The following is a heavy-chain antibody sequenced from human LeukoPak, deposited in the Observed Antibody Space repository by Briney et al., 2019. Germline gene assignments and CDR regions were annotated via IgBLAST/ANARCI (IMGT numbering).Heavy chain of an antibody. J-gene: IGHJ4*02. CDR3: ARGYCTNAVCSLGPTQA. D-gene: IGHD2-8*01. CDR1: GGSISSSSYY. CDR2: IYYSGST. V-gene: IGHV4-39*07. Sequence: SETLSLTCTVSGGSISSSSYYWGWISQPPEKGLEWIGSIYYSGSTYYNPSLKSRVTISVDTSKNQFSLKLSSVTAADTAVYYCARGYCTNAVCSLGPTQAWGQGTLVTVSS.